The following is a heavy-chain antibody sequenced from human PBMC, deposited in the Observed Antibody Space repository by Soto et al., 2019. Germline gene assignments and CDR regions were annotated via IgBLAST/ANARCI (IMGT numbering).Heavy chain of an antibody. CDR2: IYKSATP. CDR3: ARGRYCLTGRCFPNWFDS. Sequence: QVQLLESGPGLVKPSQTLSLTCSVSGDSISTVDYFWAWIRQPPGQALEYIGYIYKSATPYYNPSFESRVAISLDTSKSQCSLNVTSVTAADTAVYFCARGRYCLTGRCFPNWFDSWGQGTLVTVSS. J-gene: IGHJ5*01. V-gene: IGHV4-30-4*01. D-gene: IGHD2-15*01. CDR1: GDSISTVDYF.